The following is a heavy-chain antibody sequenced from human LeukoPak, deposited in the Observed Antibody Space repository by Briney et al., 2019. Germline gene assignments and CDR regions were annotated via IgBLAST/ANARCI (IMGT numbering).Heavy chain of an antibody. CDR1: GGTFSSYA. V-gene: IGHV1-69*13. CDR3: ARSRSGVLPPYYYYMDV. CDR2: IIPIFGTA. D-gene: IGHD3-10*01. Sequence: ASVKVSCKASGGTFSSYAISWVRQALGQGLEWMGGIIPIFGTANYAQKFQGRVTITADESTSTAYMELSSLRSEDTAVYYCARSRSGVLPPYYYYMDVWGKGTTVTVSS. J-gene: IGHJ6*03.